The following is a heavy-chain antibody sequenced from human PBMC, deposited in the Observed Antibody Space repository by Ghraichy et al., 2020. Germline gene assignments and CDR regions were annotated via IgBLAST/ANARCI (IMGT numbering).Heavy chain of an antibody. Sequence: SQTLSLTCTVSGGSISSGDDYWSWIRQPPGKGLEWIGYIYYSGSTYYNPSLKSRVTISVDTSKNQFSLRLSSVTAADTAVYYCARGGSSTSCYRCDYYMDVWGKGTTVTVSS. V-gene: IGHV4-30-4*08. CDR3: ARGGSSTSCYRCDYYMDV. CDR1: GGSISSGDDY. J-gene: IGHJ6*03. D-gene: IGHD2-2*02. CDR2: IYYSGST.